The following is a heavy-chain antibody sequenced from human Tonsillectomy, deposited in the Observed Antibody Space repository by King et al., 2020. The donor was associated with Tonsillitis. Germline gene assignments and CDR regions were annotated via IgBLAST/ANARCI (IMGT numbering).Heavy chain of an antibody. J-gene: IGHJ4*02. CDR2: IYCGGTT. V-gene: IGHV3-53*01. D-gene: IGHD3-22*01. CDR3: ARVNYYDSSGYWSPYYFDY. CDR1: GFSVSSQY. Sequence: VQLVESGGGLMQPGGSLRLSCAASGFSVSSQYMSWVRQAPGKGLEWVSVIYCGGTTYYADFVKGRFTISRDNSENTLYLQMNSLRAEDTAMYYCARVNYYDSSGYWSPYYFDYWGQGTLVTVSS.